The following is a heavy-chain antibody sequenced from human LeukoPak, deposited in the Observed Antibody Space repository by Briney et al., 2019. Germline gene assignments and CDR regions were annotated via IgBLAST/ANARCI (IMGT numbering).Heavy chain of an antibody. CDR2: ISYDGSNK. J-gene: IGHJ4*02. V-gene: IGHV3-30*04. CDR3: ARFTVTLNDY. CDR1: GFTFSSYA. Sequence: HPGGSLRLSCAASGFTFSSYAMHWVRQAPGKGLEWVAVISYDGSNKYYADSVKGRFTISRDNSKNTLYLQMNSLRAEDTAVYYCARFTVTLNDYWGPGTLVTVSS. D-gene: IGHD4-17*01.